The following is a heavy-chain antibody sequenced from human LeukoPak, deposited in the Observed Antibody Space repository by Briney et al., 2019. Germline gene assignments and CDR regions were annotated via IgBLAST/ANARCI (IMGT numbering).Heavy chain of an antibody. J-gene: IGHJ5*02. CDR1: GFTFSSYA. D-gene: IGHD3-22*01. CDR3: AVDYYDSSGYYSSNWFDP. Sequence: PGGSLRLSCAASGFTFSSYAMHWVRQAPGKGLEWVAVISYDGSNIYYADSVKGRFTISRDNSKNTLYLQMNSLRAEDTAVYYCAVDYYDSSGYYSSNWFDPWGQGTLVTVSS. CDR2: ISYDGSNI. V-gene: IGHV3-30*04.